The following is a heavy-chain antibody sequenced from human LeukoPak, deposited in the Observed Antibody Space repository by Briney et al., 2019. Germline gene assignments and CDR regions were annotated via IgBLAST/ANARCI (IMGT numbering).Heavy chain of an antibody. CDR1: GFTFSSYS. Sequence: GGSLRLSCAASGFTFSSYSMNWVRQAPGKGLEWVSSISSSSSYIYYADSVKGRFTISRDNAKNSLYLQMNSLRAEDTAVYYCARAGFVVVPAAIGYYYMDVWGKGTTVTVSS. V-gene: IGHV3-21*01. CDR3: ARAGFVVVPAAIGYYYMDV. CDR2: ISSSSSYI. J-gene: IGHJ6*03. D-gene: IGHD2-2*02.